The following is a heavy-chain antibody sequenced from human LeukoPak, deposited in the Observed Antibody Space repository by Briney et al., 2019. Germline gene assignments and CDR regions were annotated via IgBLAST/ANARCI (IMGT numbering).Heavy chain of an antibody. Sequence: GGSLRLSCAASGFTFSSYAMTWVRRAPGKGLEWVSAISGSGGSSYYADSVKGRFSISRDNSKNTMYLQMNSLRAEDTAVYYCAKEVWFGDWGQGTLVTVSS. V-gene: IGHV3-23*01. CDR1: GFTFSSYA. CDR2: ISGSGGSS. J-gene: IGHJ4*02. CDR3: AKEVWFGD. D-gene: IGHD3-10*01.